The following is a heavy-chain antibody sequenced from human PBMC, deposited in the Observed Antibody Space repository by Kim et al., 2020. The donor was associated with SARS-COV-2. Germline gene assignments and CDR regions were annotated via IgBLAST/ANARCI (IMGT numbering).Heavy chain of an antibody. J-gene: IGHJ6*02. CDR3: ARVPITIFGVVIIPGGMDV. V-gene: IGHV3-11*06. Sequence: RFTISRDNAKNALYLQMNSLRAEDTAVYYCARVPITIFGVVIIPGGMDVWGQGTTVTVSS. D-gene: IGHD3-3*01.